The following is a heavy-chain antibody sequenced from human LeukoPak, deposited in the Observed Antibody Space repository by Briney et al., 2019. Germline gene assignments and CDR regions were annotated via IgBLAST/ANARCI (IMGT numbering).Heavy chain of an antibody. D-gene: IGHD2-2*01. Sequence: EASVKVSCKASGYTFTGYYMHWARQAPGQGLEWMGWINPNSGGTNYAQKFQGRVTMTRDTSISTAYMELSRLRSDDTAVYYCARRALRYCSSTSCYFGYWGQGTLVTVSS. J-gene: IGHJ4*02. V-gene: IGHV1-2*02. CDR1: GYTFTGYY. CDR3: ARRALRYCSSTSCYFGY. CDR2: INPNSGGT.